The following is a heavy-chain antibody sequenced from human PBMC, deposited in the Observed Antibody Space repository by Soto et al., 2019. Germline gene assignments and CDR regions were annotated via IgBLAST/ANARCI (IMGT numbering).Heavy chain of an antibody. CDR1: GFTFISYA. CDR3: AKVVMQGYSGHDSEMDV. D-gene: IGHD5-12*01. J-gene: IGHJ6*04. V-gene: IGHV3-23*01. Sequence: EVQLLESGGGLVQPGGSLRLSCAASGFTFISYAMSWVRQSPGKGLEWVSGISGSGGSTYYADSVKGRFTISRDNAKKTRYLQMTSLRAEDTAVYYCAKVVMQGYSGHDSEMDVWGKGTTVTVSS. CDR2: ISGSGGST.